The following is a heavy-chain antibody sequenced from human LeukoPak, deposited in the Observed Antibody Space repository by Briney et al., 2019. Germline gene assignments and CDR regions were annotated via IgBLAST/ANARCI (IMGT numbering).Heavy chain of an antibody. D-gene: IGHD3-10*01. V-gene: IGHV3-23*01. CDR1: GFSFSSYG. CDR2: ISGSGGST. Sequence: GGSLRLSCAASGFSFSSYGMSWVRQAPGKGLEWVSAISGSGGSTYYADSVKGRFTISRDNSTNTLYLQMNSLRAEDTAVYYCAKENWPFTMVRGVDYWGQGTLVTVSS. J-gene: IGHJ4*02. CDR3: AKENWPFTMVRGVDY.